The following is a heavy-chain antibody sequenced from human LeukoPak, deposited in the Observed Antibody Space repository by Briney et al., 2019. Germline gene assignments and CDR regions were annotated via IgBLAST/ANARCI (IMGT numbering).Heavy chain of an antibody. CDR2: FDRGSLDT. J-gene: IGHJ4*02. CDR1: GFTLSDYP. CDR3: ARRGYESSGPKYYFDH. Sequence: GGSLRLSCAASGFTLSDYPMTWARQAPGKGLQWVTLFDRGSLDTYYADSVRGRFTVSRDNDKNTLYLQMNSLRAEDTAVYYCARRGYESSGPKYYFDHWGQGILVTVSS. D-gene: IGHD3-22*01. V-gene: IGHV3-23*01.